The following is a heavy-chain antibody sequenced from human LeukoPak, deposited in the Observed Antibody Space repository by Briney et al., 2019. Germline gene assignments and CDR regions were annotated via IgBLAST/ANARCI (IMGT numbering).Heavy chain of an antibody. Sequence: PETLSLTCTVSGGSISSSSYYWGWIRQPPGKGLEWIGSIYYSGSTYYNPSLKSRVTISVDTSKNQFSLKLSSVTAADTAVYYCARQRHGSSSLNFYYYYYMDVWGKGTTVTVSS. CDR3: ARQRHGSSSLNFYYYYYMDV. CDR2: IYYSGST. V-gene: IGHV4-39*01. CDR1: GGSISSSSYY. J-gene: IGHJ6*03. D-gene: IGHD6-6*01.